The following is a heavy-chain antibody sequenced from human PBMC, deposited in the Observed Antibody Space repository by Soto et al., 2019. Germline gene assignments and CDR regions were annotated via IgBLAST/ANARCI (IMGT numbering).Heavy chain of an antibody. CDR2: ISAYNGNT. CDR1: GYTFTSYG. CDR3: ARMHITMIVVPRPFFDY. Sequence: ASVKVSCKASGYTFTSYGISWVRQAPGQGLEWMGWISAYNGNTNYAQKLQGRVTMTTDTSTSTAYMELRSLRSDDTAVYYCARMHITMIVVPRPFFDYWGQGTLVTVSS. J-gene: IGHJ4*02. V-gene: IGHV1-18*01. D-gene: IGHD3-22*01.